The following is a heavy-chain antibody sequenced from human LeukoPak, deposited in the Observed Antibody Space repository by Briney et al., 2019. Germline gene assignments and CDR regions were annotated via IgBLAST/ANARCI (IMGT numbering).Heavy chain of an antibody. V-gene: IGHV1-2*02. J-gene: IGHJ6*03. CDR1: GYTFTGYY. Sequence: ASVKVSCKASGYTFTGYYMHWLRQAPGQGLEWMGWINPNSGGTNYAQKFQGRVTMTRDTSISTAYMELSRLRSDDTAVYYCSREGSSSNYYYYYMDVWGKGTTVPVSS. CDR3: SREGSSSNYYYYYMDV. D-gene: IGHD6-6*01. CDR2: INPNSGGT.